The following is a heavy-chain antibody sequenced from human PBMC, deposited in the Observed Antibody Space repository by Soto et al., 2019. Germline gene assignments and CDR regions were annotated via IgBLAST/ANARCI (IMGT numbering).Heavy chain of an antibody. D-gene: IGHD6-19*01. V-gene: IGHV3-33*01. CDR1: GFTFRQYG. CDR2: IFYDGFNE. J-gene: IGHJ3*01. CDR3: VGGWGSGVHLSCLDL. Sequence: QVQLVESGGGVVQPGTSLRLSCAASGFTFRQYGMHWVRQAPGKGLEWVAVIFYDGFNEYYADSVRGRFTVSRDNSGNRVYLQMNSLRFEDTAVYYCVGGWGSGVHLSCLDLWGQGTAVVVSS.